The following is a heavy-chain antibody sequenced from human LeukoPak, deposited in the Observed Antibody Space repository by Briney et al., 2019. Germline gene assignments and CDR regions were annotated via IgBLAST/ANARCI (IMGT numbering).Heavy chain of an antibody. D-gene: IGHD4-17*01. J-gene: IGHJ6*03. CDR1: GFTFSSYS. Sequence: GGSLRLSCAASGFTFSSYSMNWVRQAPGKGLEWVSSISSSSSYIYYADSVKGRFTISRDNAKNSLYLQMNSLRAEDTAVYYCARRYGDYDYYYYYYMDVWGKGTTVTISS. CDR2: ISSSSSYI. V-gene: IGHV3-21*04. CDR3: ARRYGDYDYYYYYYMDV.